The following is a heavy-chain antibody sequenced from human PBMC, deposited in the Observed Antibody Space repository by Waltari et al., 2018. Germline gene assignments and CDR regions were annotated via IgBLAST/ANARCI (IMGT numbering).Heavy chain of an antibody. V-gene: IGHV3-33*01. J-gene: IGHJ6*02. CDR2: IWYDGSNK. CDR3: ARDLSALTTVPTYGMDV. D-gene: IGHD4-17*01. CDR1: GFTFSSYA. Sequence: QVQLVESGGGVVQPGRSLRLSCAASGFTFSSYAIRWVRQAPGKGLGWVATIWYDGSNKFHADSVKGRFTISRDNAKNTLYLQMNSLRAEDTAMFYCARDLSALTTVPTYGMDVWGQGTTVTVSS.